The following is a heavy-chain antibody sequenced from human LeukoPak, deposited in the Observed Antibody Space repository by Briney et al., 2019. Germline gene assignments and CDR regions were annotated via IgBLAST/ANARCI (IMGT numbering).Heavy chain of an antibody. Sequence: GGSLRLSCAASGFTFSSYAMHWVRQAPGKGLEWVAVISYDGSNKYYADSVKGRFTISRDNSKNTLYLQVNSLRAEDTAVYYCARRAGDCSSTSCYTGGYYFDYWGQGTLVTVSS. J-gene: IGHJ4*02. D-gene: IGHD2-2*02. CDR2: ISYDGSNK. CDR3: ARRAGDCSSTSCYTGGYYFDY. CDR1: GFTFSSYA. V-gene: IGHV3-30-3*01.